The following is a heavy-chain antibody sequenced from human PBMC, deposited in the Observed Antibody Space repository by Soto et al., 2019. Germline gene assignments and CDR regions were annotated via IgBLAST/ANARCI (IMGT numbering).Heavy chain of an antibody. D-gene: IGHD6-19*01. V-gene: IGHV3-7*03. Sequence: HPGGSLRLSCAASGFTFSSYWMSWVRQAPGKGLEWVANIKQDGSEKYYVDPVKGRFTISRDNAKNSLYLQMNSLRAEDTAVYYCARPRYSSGWYDAFDIWGQGTMVTVSS. CDR3: ARPRYSSGWYDAFDI. CDR2: IKQDGSEK. CDR1: GFTFSSYW. J-gene: IGHJ3*02.